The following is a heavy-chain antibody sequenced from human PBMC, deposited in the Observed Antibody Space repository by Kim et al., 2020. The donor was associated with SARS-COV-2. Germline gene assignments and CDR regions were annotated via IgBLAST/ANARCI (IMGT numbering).Heavy chain of an antibody. D-gene: IGHD3-10*01. J-gene: IGHJ4*02. V-gene: IGHV3-30*07. Sequence: DSVKGRFTISRDNSKNTLYLQMNSLRAEDTAVYYCARDWGYYYGSGIVDYWGQGTLVTVSS. CDR3: ARDWGYYYGSGIVDY.